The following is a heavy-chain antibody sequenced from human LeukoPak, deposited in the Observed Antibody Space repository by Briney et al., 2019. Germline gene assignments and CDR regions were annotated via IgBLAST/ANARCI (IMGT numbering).Heavy chain of an antibody. Sequence: GGSLRLSCAASGFTFSRFAVHWVRQAPGKGLEWVAVISYDGSYKYYADSVQGRFTISRDNSKNTLYLQMNSLRAEDTAVYYCARGPYSGSYYSYYWGQGTLVTVSS. CDR1: GFTFSRFA. V-gene: IGHV3-30*04. CDR3: ARGPYSGSYYSYY. J-gene: IGHJ4*02. CDR2: ISYDGSYK. D-gene: IGHD1-26*01.